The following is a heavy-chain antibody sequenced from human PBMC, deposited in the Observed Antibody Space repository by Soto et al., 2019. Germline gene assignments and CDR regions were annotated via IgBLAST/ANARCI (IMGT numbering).Heavy chain of an antibody. V-gene: IGHV3-23*01. CDR3: ARWSYLYY. J-gene: IGHJ1*01. CDR1: GFSFGSYA. Sequence: GASLRLSCAASGFSFGSYALSWVRQAPGKGLDWVSTTSGSDVKTFYADSVKGRFSISRDTSQSTLYLQMNSLRADDTAMYYCARWSYLYYWGQGTRVTVS. CDR2: TSGSDVKT. D-gene: IGHD3-16*02.